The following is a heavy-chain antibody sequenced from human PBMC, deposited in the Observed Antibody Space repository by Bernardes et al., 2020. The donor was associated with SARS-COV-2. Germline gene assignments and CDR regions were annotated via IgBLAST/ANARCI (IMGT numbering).Heavy chain of an antibody. Sequence: GGSLRLSCAASGFTFSSYWMSWVRQAPGKGLEWVANIKQDGSEKYYVDSVKGRFTISRDNTKNSLYLQMNSLTAEDTAVYYCARAQLPNYYFDYWGQGTLVTVSS. D-gene: IGHD2-2*01. J-gene: IGHJ4*02. V-gene: IGHV3-7*02. CDR1: GFTFSSYW. CDR3: ARAQLPNYYFDY. CDR2: IKQDGSEK.